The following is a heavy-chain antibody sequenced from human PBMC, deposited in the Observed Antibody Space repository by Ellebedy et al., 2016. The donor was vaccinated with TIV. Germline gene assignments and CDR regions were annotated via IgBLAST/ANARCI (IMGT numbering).Heavy chain of an antibody. CDR2: IEGGGVAT. D-gene: IGHD6-19*01. CDR1: GFTFSNYA. CDR3: ARGRWGSGGIDY. J-gene: IGHJ4*02. Sequence: GESLKISCAASGFTFSNYAMQWVRQAPGKGLEYVSSIEGGGVATYYAKSVKARFTISRDNSKNTLYLQMGSLRPDDMAVYYCARGRWGSGGIDYWGQGTLVTVSS. V-gene: IGHV3-64*01.